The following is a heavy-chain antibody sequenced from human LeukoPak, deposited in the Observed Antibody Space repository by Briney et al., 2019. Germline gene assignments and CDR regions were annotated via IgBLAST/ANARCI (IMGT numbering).Heavy chain of an antibody. CDR1: GRSISSYY. J-gene: IGHJ6*03. CDR3: AGTTYYYGSGSYHSYYYYMDV. CDR2: IHTSGST. Sequence: SETLSLTCTVSGRSISSYYWSWIRQPPGKGLEWFGYIHTSGSTNYNPSLKSRVTISVDTSKNQFSLKLSSVTAADTAVYYCAGTTYYYGSGSYHSYYYYMDVWGKGTTVTVSS. V-gene: IGHV4-4*09. D-gene: IGHD3-10*01.